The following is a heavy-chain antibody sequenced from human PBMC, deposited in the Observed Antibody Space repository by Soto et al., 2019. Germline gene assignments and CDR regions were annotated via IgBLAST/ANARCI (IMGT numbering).Heavy chain of an antibody. D-gene: IGHD2-15*01. CDR2: INPNSGGT. CDR1: GYTFTGYY. Sequence: GASVKVSCKASGYTFTGYYMHWVRQAPGQGFEWMGWINPNSGGTNYAQKLQGRVTMTTDTSTSTAYMELRSLRSDDTAVYYCARDCSGGSCYYYYGMDVWGQGTTVTVSS. J-gene: IGHJ6*02. CDR3: ARDCSGGSCYYYYGMDV. V-gene: IGHV1-2*02.